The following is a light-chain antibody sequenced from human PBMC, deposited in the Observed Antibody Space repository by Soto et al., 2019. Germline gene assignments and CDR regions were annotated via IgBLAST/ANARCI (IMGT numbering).Light chain of an antibody. CDR1: QSVGNS. Sequence: EMELTQSPATLSLSPGEGATLSCRASQSVGNSLAWYQQIPGQAPRLLIYGASTRVTGIPARFSGSGSGTEFTLTITSLQSDDFAVYYCQQYKNWPEYTFGQGTKVDIK. V-gene: IGKV3-15*01. CDR2: GAS. CDR3: QQYKNWPEYT. J-gene: IGKJ2*01.